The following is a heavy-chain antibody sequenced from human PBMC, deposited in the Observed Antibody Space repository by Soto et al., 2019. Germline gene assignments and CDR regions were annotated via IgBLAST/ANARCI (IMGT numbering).Heavy chain of an antibody. J-gene: IGHJ3*02. Sequence: GGSLRLSCAASGFTFSSYGMHWVRQAPGKGLEWVAVISYDGSNKYYADSVKGRFTISRDNSKNTLYLQMNSLRAEDTAVYYCAKDVQGDYGDLDAAFDIWGKGTMVTVS. CDR1: GFTFSSYG. D-gene: IGHD4-17*01. CDR3: AKDVQGDYGDLDAAFDI. CDR2: ISYDGSNK. V-gene: IGHV3-30*18.